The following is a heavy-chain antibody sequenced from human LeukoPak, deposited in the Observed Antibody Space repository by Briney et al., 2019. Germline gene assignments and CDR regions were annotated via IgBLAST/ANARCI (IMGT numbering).Heavy chain of an antibody. CDR3: ARDGGYDSGVFDF. CDR2: SHGSGST. V-gene: IGHV4-59*12. D-gene: IGHD3-22*01. J-gene: IGHJ4*02. Sequence: SETLSLTCTVSGGSISSYYWSWIRQPPGKGLEWIGRSHGSGSTNYNPSLKNRVTISIDKSKNHLSLSLRSVTAADTALYFCARDGGYDSGVFDFWGQGTLVTVSS. CDR1: GGSISSYY.